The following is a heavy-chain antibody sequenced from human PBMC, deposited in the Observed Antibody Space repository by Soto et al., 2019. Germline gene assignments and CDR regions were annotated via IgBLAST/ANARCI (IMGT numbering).Heavy chain of an antibody. V-gene: IGHV4-30-2*01. Sequence: PSETLSLTCAVSGGSISIGGYSWSWFRQPPGKGLEWIGYIYHSGSTYYNPSLKSRVTISVDRSKNQFSLKLSSVTAADTAVYYCARGQVVAAQHWGQGTLVTVSS. D-gene: IGHD2-15*01. CDR2: IYHSGST. CDR1: GGSISIGGYS. J-gene: IGHJ4*02. CDR3: ARGQVVAAQH.